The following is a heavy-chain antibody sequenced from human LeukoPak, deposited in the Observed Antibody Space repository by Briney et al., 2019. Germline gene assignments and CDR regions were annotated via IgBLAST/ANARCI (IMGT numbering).Heavy chain of an antibody. CDR3: ARDSTSRYYYYGMDV. V-gene: IGHV3-30*04. J-gene: IGHJ6*02. CDR1: GFTFSSYA. D-gene: IGHD2-15*01. CDR2: ISYDGSNK. Sequence: PGGSLRLSCAASGFTFSSYAMHWVRQAPGKGLEWVAVISYDGSNKYYADSVKGRFTISRDNSKNTLYLQMNSLRAEDTAVYYCARDSTSRYYYYGMDVCGQGTTVTVSS.